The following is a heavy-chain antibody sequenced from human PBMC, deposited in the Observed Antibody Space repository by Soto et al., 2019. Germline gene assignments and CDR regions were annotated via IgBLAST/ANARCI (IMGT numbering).Heavy chain of an antibody. CDR3: ARDPAP. Sequence: SETLSLTCAVYGGSFSGYYWSWIRQPPGKGLEWIGGINHSGSTNYNPSLKSRATISVDTSKNQFSLKLTSVTAADTAVYYCARDPAPWGQGTLVTVS. V-gene: IGHV4-34*01. CDR2: INHSGST. J-gene: IGHJ5*02. CDR1: GGSFSGYY.